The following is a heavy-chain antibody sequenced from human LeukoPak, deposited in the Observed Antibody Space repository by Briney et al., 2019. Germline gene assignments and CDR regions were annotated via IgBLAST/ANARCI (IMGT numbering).Heavy chain of an antibody. CDR1: GFTFSSYS. CDR3: ARARALVPFDY. D-gene: IGHD4/OR15-4a*01. V-gene: IGHV3-48*04. J-gene: IGHJ4*02. Sequence: GGSLRLSCAASGFTFSSYSMNWVRQAPGKGLEWVSSISSSSSTIYYADSVKGRFTISRDNAKNSLYLQMNSLRAEDTAVYYCARARALVPFDYWGQGTLVTVSS. CDR2: ISSSSSTI.